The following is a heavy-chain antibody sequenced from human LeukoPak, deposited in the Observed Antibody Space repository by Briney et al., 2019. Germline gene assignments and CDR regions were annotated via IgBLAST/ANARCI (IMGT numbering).Heavy chain of an antibody. D-gene: IGHD2-21*01. V-gene: IGHV1-2*02. J-gene: IGHJ3*01. CDR1: GYTFTGYY. CDR3: ARGGVIDAFDF. Sequence: GASVKVSCKASGYTFTGYYLHWVRQAPGQGLEWMGWINPNSGDTKSAQKFQGSVTMTRDTSISTAYVELSRLRSDDTAVFYCARGGVIDAFDFWGQGTMVTVSS. CDR2: INPNSGDT.